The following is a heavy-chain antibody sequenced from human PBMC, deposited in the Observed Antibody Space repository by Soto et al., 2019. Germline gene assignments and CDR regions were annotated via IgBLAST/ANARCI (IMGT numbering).Heavy chain of an antibody. V-gene: IGHV4-39*02. CDR2: IYYSGST. CDR3: ARDRENKALDAFDI. J-gene: IGHJ3*02. D-gene: IGHD3-10*01. Sequence: PSETLSLTSTVSGGSISISSYSWGWIRQPPGKGLEWIGSIYYSGSTYYNPSLKSRVTISVDTSKNQFSLKLSSVTAADTAVYYCARDRENKALDAFDIWGQGTMVTVSS. CDR1: GGSISISSYS.